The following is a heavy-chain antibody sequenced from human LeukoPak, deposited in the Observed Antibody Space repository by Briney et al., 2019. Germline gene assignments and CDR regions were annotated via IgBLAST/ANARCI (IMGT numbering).Heavy chain of an antibody. CDR3: ARESLTWLQSRTSWFDP. V-gene: IGHV4-39*07. CDR2: IYYSGST. J-gene: IGHJ5*02. CDR1: GGSISSSTYF. Sequence: SETLSLTCTVSGGSISSSTYFWGWIRQPPGKGLEWIGTIYYSGSTYYNPSLKSRVTISVDSSKNQFSLRLSSVTAADTAVYYCARESLTWLQSRTSWFDPWGQGTLVTVSS. D-gene: IGHD5-24*01.